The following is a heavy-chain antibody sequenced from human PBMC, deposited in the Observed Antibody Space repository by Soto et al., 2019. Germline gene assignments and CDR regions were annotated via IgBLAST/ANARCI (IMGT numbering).Heavy chain of an antibody. CDR3: ASLVGATTVHHFDY. J-gene: IGHJ4*02. CDR2: ISYDGSNK. Sequence: GGSLRLSCAASGFTFSSYAMHWVRQAPGKGLEWVAVISYDGSNKYYADSVKGRFTISRDNSKSTLYLQMNSLRAEDTAVYYCASLVGATTVHHFDYWGQGTLVTVSS. CDR1: GFTFSSYA. V-gene: IGHV3-30-3*01. D-gene: IGHD1-26*01.